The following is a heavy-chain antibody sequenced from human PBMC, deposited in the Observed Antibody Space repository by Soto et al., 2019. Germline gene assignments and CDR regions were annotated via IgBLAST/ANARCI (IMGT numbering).Heavy chain of an antibody. CDR1: GFTFSSYG. CDR3: ARDRDYGDYGMDV. Sequence: QMQLVESGGGVVQPGRSLRLSCAASGFTFSSYGMHWVRQAPGKGLEWVAVIWYDGSNKYYADSVKGRFTITRDNSKNTLYLQMNSLRAEDTAVYYCARDRDYGDYGMDVWGQGTTVTVSS. D-gene: IGHD4-17*01. CDR2: IWYDGSNK. V-gene: IGHV3-33*01. J-gene: IGHJ6*02.